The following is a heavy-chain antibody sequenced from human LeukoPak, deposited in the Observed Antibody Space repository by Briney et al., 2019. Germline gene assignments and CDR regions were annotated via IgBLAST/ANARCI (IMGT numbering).Heavy chain of an antibody. CDR2: IYYSGST. J-gene: IGHJ3*02. Sequence: SETLSLTCTVSGGSINSNNYYWGWIRQPPGKGLEWIGSIYYSGSTYYNPSLKSRVTISVDTSKNQFSLKLSSVTAADTAVYYCARVPRYSALGSAFDIWGQGTMVTVSS. D-gene: IGHD1-26*01. CDR3: ARVPRYSALGSAFDI. CDR1: GGSINSNNYY. V-gene: IGHV4-39*07.